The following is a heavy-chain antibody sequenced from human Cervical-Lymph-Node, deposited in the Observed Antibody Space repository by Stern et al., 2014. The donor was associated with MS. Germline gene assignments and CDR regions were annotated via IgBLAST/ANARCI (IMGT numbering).Heavy chain of an antibody. V-gene: IGHV3-30*01. Sequence: QVQLVQSGGGVVQPGRSLRLSCAASGFTFSYHAMHWVRQAPGKGLEWVALISYDGSDKNYADSVKGRFTISRDNSRNTLYLQMNSLRVDDTAVYYCARGGAVTTSDYYLDYWGQGILVTVSS. J-gene: IGHJ4*02. CDR2: ISYDGSDK. CDR3: ARGGAVTTSDYYLDY. D-gene: IGHD4-17*01. CDR1: GFTFSYHA.